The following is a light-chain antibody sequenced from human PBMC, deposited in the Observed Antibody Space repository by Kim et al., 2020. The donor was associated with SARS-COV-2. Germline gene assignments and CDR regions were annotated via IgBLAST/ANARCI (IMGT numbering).Light chain of an antibody. Sequence: DIVMIQSPDSLSVSLGEMATINCESSQSLLRSSDNKNYLAWYQQRPGQPPKLLISWASARESGVPDRFSGSGSGTHFTLTINSLQTEDVAVYFCHQSYSIPRTFGQGTKVDIK. J-gene: IGKJ1*01. CDR1: QSLLRSSDNKNY. V-gene: IGKV4-1*01. CDR3: HQSYSIPRT. CDR2: WAS.